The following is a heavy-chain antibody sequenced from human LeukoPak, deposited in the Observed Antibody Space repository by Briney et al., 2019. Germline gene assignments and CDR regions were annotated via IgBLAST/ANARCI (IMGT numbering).Heavy chain of an antibody. CDR3: ARGVYSYGYGEVGYYFDY. J-gene: IGHJ4*02. CDR2: IYYSGST. D-gene: IGHD5-18*01. Sequence: SETLSLTCTVSGGSISSYYWSWIRQPPGKGLEWIGYIYYSGSTNHNPSLKSRVTISVDTSKNQFSLKLSSVTAADTAVYYCARGVYSYGYGEVGYYFDYWGQGTLVTVSS. CDR1: GGSISSYY. V-gene: IGHV4-59*01.